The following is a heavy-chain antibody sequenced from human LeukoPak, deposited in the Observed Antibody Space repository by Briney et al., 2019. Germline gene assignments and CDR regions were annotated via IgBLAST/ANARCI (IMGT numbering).Heavy chain of an antibody. D-gene: IGHD3-22*01. CDR2: VYSSGST. J-gene: IGHJ4*02. Sequence: SETLSLTCTVSGASISSYHWSWIRQPAGRGLEWIGRVYSSGSTNYIPSLKSRVTMSLDTSKNQFSLILSSVTAADTAVYYCAREGYYYDSASYYRVDYWGQGILVTVSS. CDR1: GASISSYH. V-gene: IGHV4-4*07. CDR3: AREGYYYDSASYYRVDY.